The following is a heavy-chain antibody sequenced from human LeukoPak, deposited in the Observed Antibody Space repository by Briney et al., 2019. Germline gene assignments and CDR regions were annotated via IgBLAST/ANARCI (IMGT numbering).Heavy chain of an antibody. Sequence: PGGSLRLSCAASEFIVSSNYMSWVRQAPGKELEWVSIIYSGGNTYYADSVKGRFTISRDISKNTVSLQMNSLRAEDTAVYYCTRVRIEVAGWVPFDYWGQGTLVSVSS. D-gene: IGHD6-19*01. V-gene: IGHV3-66*01. CDR2: IYSGGNT. CDR3: TRVRIEVAGWVPFDY. CDR1: EFIVSSNY. J-gene: IGHJ4*02.